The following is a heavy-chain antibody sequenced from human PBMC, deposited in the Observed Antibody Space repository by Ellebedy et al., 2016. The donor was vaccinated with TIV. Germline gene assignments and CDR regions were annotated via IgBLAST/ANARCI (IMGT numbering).Heavy chain of an antibody. CDR2: VSRSSSYT. V-gene: IGHV3-11*06. CDR1: GFTFSDNY. Sequence: GESLKISCAASGFTFSDNYMRWNRRAPGKGLELISFVSRSSSYTMYADSVKGRFTISRDDAKNSLYLQMNSLRSEDAAVYYCASGSRIPTFGVGVWGQGALVTVSS. J-gene: IGHJ4*02. CDR3: ASGSRIPTFGVGV. D-gene: IGHD3-3*01.